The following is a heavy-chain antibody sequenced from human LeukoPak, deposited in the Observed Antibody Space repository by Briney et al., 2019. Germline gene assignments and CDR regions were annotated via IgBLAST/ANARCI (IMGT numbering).Heavy chain of an antibody. CDR2: IKQDGSQK. CDR3: ASPPLGYCDSTSCRFDY. J-gene: IGHJ4*02. V-gene: IGHV3-7*01. Sequence: GGSLRLSCAASGFTFSSYWMSWVRQAPGKGLEWVATIKQDGSQKYYADSVKGRFTISRDNAKSSLYLQMNALRVEDTAVYYCASPPLGYCDSTSCRFDYWGQGTLVTVSS. CDR1: GFTFSSYW. D-gene: IGHD2-2*03.